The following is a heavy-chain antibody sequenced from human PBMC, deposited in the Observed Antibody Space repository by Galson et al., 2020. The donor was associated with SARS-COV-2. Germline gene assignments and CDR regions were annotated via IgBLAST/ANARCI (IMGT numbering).Heavy chain of an antibody. D-gene: IGHD2-2*03. CDR3: ARDSRMDIAYDDCDYMDV. V-gene: IGHV1-18*04. CDR2: ISGYNGKT. Sequence: ASVKVSCRASGYKISDYGFSWVRQAPGQGLDWVGWISGYNGKTNYAQKFQGRVAVTTDTPATTDYMELRSLRSDDTAVYFCARDSRMDIAYDDCDYMDVCGGGIAVTGSS. CDR1: GYKISDYG. J-gene: IGHJ6*03.